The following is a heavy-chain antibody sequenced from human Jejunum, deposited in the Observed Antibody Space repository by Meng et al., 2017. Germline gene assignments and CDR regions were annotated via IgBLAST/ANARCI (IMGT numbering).Heavy chain of an antibody. Sequence: GESLKISCVASGFTFSSYWMTWVRQAPGKGLEWVASIKQDGSEKQYVDSVKGRFTISRDNTKNSVYLQMNGLRADDTGVFYCATSRWLGSWGQGTRVTGSS. V-gene: IGHV3-7*01. J-gene: IGHJ4*02. CDR2: IKQDGSEK. CDR3: ATSRWLGS. CDR1: GFTFSSYW. D-gene: IGHD6-19*01.